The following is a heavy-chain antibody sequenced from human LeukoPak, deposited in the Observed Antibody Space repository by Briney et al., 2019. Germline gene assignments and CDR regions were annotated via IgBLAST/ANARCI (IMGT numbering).Heavy chain of an antibody. D-gene: IGHD3-22*01. CDR3: AREGYYDSSGYFFDY. CDR2: ISSSSSYI. Sequence: GGSLRLSCAASGFTFSSYSMNWVRQAPGKGLEWVSSISSSSSYIYYADSVKGRFTISGDNAKNSLYLQMNSLRAEDTAVYYCAREGYYDSSGYFFDYWGQGTLVTVSS. J-gene: IGHJ4*02. V-gene: IGHV3-21*01. CDR1: GFTFSSYS.